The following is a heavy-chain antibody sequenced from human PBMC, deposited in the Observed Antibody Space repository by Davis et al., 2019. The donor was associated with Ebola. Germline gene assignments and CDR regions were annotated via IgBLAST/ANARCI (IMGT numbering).Heavy chain of an antibody. J-gene: IGHJ6*02. D-gene: IGHD3-22*01. Sequence: MPSETLSLTCTVSGGSISSGGYYWSWIRQHPGKGLEWIGYIYYSGSTYYNPSLKSRVTISVDTSKNQFSLKLSSVTAADTAVYYCARGPYYDSSGYPGDYYYGMDVWGQGTTVTVSS. V-gene: IGHV4-31*03. CDR3: ARGPYYDSSGYPGDYYYGMDV. CDR2: IYYSGST. CDR1: GGSISSGGYY.